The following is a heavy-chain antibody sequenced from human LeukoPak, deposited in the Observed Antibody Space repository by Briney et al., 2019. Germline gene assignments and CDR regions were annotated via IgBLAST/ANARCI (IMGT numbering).Heavy chain of an antibody. D-gene: IGHD6-13*01. CDR2: IRYDGSNK. V-gene: IGHV3-30*02. CDR1: GFTFSSYG. J-gene: IGHJ4*02. CDR3: AKDWNSSSWWGYYFDY. Sequence: GGSLRLSCAASGFTFSSYGMHWVRQAPGKGLEWVAFIRYDGSNKYYADSVKGRFTISRDNSKNTLYLQMNSLRAEDTAVYYCAKDWNSSSWWGYYFDYWGQGTLVTVSS.